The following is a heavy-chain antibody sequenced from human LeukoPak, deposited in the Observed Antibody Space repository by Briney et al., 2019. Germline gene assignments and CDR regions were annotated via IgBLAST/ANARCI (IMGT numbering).Heavy chain of an antibody. CDR2: IYTSGST. V-gene: IGHV4-4*09. J-gene: IGHJ3*02. CDR1: GGSISSYY. D-gene: IGHD6-6*01. CDR3: ARGIVSRSIFDI. Sequence: SETLSLTCTVSGGSISSYYWSWIRQPPGKGLEWIGYIYTSGSTNYNPSLKSRVTISVDTSKNQFSLKLSSVTAADTAVYYCARGIVSRSIFDIWGQGTMVTVSS.